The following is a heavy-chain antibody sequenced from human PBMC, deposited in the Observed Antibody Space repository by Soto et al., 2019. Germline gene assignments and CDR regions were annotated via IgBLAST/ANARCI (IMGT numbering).Heavy chain of an antibody. V-gene: IGHV1-46*02. CDR1: GYSFKSYY. D-gene: IGHD1-1*01. CDR3: ARDQSWHDRGWWFEP. J-gene: IGHJ5*02. Sequence: ALGKVCGETNGYSFKSYYMHWVRQAPGQGLEWMGTIYPGGVNIGYAQKFKGRVTMTKDTSTSTVYMELNSLTPEDTAVYSCARDQSWHDRGWWFEPWG. CDR2: IYPGGVNI.